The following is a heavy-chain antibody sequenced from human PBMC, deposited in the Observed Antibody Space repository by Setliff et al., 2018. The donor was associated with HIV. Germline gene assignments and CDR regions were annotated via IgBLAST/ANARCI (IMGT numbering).Heavy chain of an antibody. V-gene: IGHV4-34*01. D-gene: IGHD3-3*01. CDR3: AREHLYYNFWSGSHGSPDFNY. CDR2: VTHSGRT. CDR1: GGSFSGYY. J-gene: IGHJ4*02. Sequence: SETLSLTCAVYGGSFSGYYWSWIRQPPGKGLEWIGEVTHSGRTNYNPSLESRVTTSVDTSKKQFSLRLNSVTAADTALYFCAREHLYYNFWSGSHGSPDFNYWGQGTLVTVSS.